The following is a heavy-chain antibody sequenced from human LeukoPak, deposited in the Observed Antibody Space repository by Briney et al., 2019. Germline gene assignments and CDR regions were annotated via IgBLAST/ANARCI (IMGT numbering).Heavy chain of an antibody. Sequence: PSETLSLTCVVYGGSFSGYYWSWIRQPPGKGLEWIGEINHSGTTKYNPSLKSRATIFVDTSKNQFSLKLSSVTAADTAVYYCARGARARYFDYWGQGTLVTVSS. V-gene: IGHV4-34*01. CDR1: GGSFSGYY. D-gene: IGHD5-12*01. CDR2: INHSGTT. CDR3: ARGARARYFDY. J-gene: IGHJ4*02.